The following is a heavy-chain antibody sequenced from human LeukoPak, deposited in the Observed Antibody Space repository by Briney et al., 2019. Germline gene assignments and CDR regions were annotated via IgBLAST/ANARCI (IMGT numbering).Heavy chain of an antibody. CDR1: GYTFTDYA. CDR2: IDPNSGGT. Sequence: GSVKVSCKASGYTFTDYAIHWVRQAPGQGLEWMGRIDPNSGGTHYPQKFQGRVTVTRDASVTTSYMDLSRLTSDDTAIYFCTRDLTASGPIGIWGQGTLVTVSA. CDR3: TRDLTASGPIGI. J-gene: IGHJ4*02. V-gene: IGHV1-2*06. D-gene: IGHD3-9*01.